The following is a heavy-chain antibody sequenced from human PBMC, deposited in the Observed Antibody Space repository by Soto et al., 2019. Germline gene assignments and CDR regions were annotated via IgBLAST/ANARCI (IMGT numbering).Heavy chain of an antibody. Sequence: PSETLSLTCTVSGGSISSYYWSWIRQPPGKGLEWIGYIYYSGNANYNPSLKSRVTISVDTSKNQFSLKLSSVTAAETAVYYCARGGDDSSGYYGEGWGQGTLVTVSS. CDR2: IYYSGNA. D-gene: IGHD3-22*01. V-gene: IGHV4-59*01. CDR3: ARGGDDSSGYYGEG. J-gene: IGHJ4*02. CDR1: GGSISSYY.